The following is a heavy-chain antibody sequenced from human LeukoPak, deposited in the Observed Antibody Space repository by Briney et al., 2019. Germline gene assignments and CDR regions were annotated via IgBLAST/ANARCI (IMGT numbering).Heavy chain of an antibody. D-gene: IGHD3-10*01. CDR1: GYTFANFG. CDR2: ISAYNVNT. Sequence: ASVKVSCKASGYTFANFGINWVRQAPGQGLEWMGWISAYNVNTNYTQKFQGRVTMTTDTSTGTAYMELRSLRSDDTAVYYCARDRPLDADDYYGFYYFDYWGQGTLVTVPS. V-gene: IGHV1-18*01. J-gene: IGHJ4*02. CDR3: ARDRPLDADDYYGFYYFDY.